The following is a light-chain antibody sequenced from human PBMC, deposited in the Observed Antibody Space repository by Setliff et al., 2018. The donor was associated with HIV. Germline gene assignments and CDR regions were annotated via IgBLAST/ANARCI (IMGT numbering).Light chain of an antibody. V-gene: IGLV4-60*03. Sequence: QPVLSQSSSASASLGSSVKLTCTLDSGHSNHIIAWHQQQPGKAPRFLMNLGYSGNYNKGSGVPDRFSGSTSLTDRYLTISNLQSEDEAYYFCETWDTYTQIFGGGTKVTVL. CDR1: SGHSNHI. CDR3: ETWDTYTQI. CDR2: LGYSGNY. J-gene: IGLJ2*01.